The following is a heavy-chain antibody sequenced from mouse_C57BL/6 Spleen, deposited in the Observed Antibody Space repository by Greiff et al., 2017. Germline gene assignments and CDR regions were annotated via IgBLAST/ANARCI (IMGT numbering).Heavy chain of an antibody. Sequence: QVQLKESGAELAKPGASVKLSCKASGYTFTSYWMLWVKQRPGQGLEWIGYINPSSGYTKYNQKFKDKATLTADKSSSTAYMQLSSLTYEDSAVYYCARGDWDYWYFDVWGTGTTVTVSA. V-gene: IGHV1-7*01. J-gene: IGHJ1*03. CDR1: GYTFTSYW. CDR2: INPSSGYT. D-gene: IGHD4-1*01. CDR3: ARGDWDYWYFDV.